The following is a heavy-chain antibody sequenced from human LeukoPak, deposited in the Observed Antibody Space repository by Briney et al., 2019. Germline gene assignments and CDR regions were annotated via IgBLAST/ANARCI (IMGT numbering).Heavy chain of an antibody. CDR2: INHSGST. D-gene: IGHD2-2*01. Sequence: SKTLSLTCAVYGGSFSGYYWSWIRQPPGKGLEWIGEINHSGSTNYNPSLKSRVTISVDTSKNQFSLKLSSVTAADTAVYCCATPEAGAVPAARRNFDYWGQGTLVTVSS. CDR3: ATPEAGAVPAARRNFDY. CDR1: GGSFSGYY. V-gene: IGHV4-34*01. J-gene: IGHJ4*02.